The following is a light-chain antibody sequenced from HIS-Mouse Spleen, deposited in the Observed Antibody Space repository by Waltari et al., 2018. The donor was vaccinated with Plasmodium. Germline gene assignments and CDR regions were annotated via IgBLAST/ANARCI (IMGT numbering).Light chain of an antibody. CDR3: QSADSSGTPNWV. J-gene: IGLJ3*02. CDR2: KDS. CDR1: ALPKQY. Sequence: SYELTQPPSVSVSPGQTARITCSGDALPKQYAYWYQQKPGQAPVLVIYKDSERPSGIPERFSGASSGTTVTLTISVVQAEDEADYYCQSADSSGTPNWVFGGGTKLTVL. V-gene: IGLV3-25*03.